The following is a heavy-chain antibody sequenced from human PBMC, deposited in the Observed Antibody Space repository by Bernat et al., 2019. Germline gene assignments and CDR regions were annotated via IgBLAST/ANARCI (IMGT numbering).Heavy chain of an antibody. D-gene: IGHD6-19*01. Sequence: EVQLVESGGGLVQPGGSLRLSCAASGFTFSSYAMSWVRQAPGKGLEWVSVISGSGGSTYYADSVKGRFTISRDNSKNTLYLQMSSLRAEDTAVYYCAKDLGYSSGSEQLDYWGQGTLVTVSS. CDR3: AKDLGYSSGSEQLDY. CDR1: GFTFSSYA. CDR2: ISGSGGST. J-gene: IGHJ4*02. V-gene: IGHV3-23*04.